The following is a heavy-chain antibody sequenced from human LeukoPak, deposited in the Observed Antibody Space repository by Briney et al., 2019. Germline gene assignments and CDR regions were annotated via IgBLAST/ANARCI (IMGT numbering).Heavy chain of an antibody. CDR3: ARGPLGGGSYRVTFDY. Sequence: GSLRLSCAASGFTFSDYYMSWIRQPAGKGREWMGRIYATGTTYYNPSLSSRVALSVDTSKNQFSLKLSSVTAADTAVYYCARGPLGGGSYRVTFDYWGQGTLVTVSS. V-gene: IGHV4-4*07. D-gene: IGHD1-26*01. J-gene: IGHJ4*02. CDR1: GFTFSDYY. CDR2: IYATGTT.